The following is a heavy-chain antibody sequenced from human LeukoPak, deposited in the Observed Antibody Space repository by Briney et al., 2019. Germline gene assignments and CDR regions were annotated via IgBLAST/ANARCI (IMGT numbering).Heavy chain of an antibody. J-gene: IGHJ5*02. Sequence: GGSLRLSCAASGYTFSSYEMNWVRQAPGKGLEWVSYISSSGSTINHADSVKGRFTISRDNAKNSVYLQMNSLRAEDTAVYYCARDLGYYGSGSPNHWGQGTLVTVSS. CDR2: ISSSGSTI. CDR1: GYTFSSYE. CDR3: ARDLGYYGSGSPNH. V-gene: IGHV3-48*03. D-gene: IGHD3-10*01.